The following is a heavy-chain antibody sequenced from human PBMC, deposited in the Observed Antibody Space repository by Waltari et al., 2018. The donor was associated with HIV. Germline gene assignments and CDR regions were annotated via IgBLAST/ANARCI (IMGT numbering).Heavy chain of an antibody. Sequence: QMQLQESGPGLLKPSETLSLTCGVSGGSIGGYFWNWIRQPPGKGQEWMGSITYTGNTNYNPSLKSRVTISVDTSKNLFSLILTSVTAADTAMFYCAGASVTGGTTGLRRSFDLWGQGTLVAVSS. D-gene: IGHD2-8*02. CDR2: ITYTGNT. CDR1: GGSIGGYF. J-gene: IGHJ3*01. CDR3: AGASVTGGTTGLRRSFDL. V-gene: IGHV4-59*01.